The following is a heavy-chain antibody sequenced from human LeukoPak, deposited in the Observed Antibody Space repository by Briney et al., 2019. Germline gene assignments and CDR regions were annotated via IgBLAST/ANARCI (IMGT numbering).Heavy chain of an antibody. CDR2: IYPNRGAT. J-gene: IGHJ4*02. Sequence: GASVKVSCKASGYTFTCYYMHWVRQAPAQGLEWMGYIYPNRGATKYAQKFQGRVTMTRDTSISTAYMELSGLRSDDTAVYYCGTLLSNGPFDYWGQGSLVTVSS. V-gene: IGHV1-2*02. CDR1: GYTFTCYY. CDR3: GTLLSNGPFDY.